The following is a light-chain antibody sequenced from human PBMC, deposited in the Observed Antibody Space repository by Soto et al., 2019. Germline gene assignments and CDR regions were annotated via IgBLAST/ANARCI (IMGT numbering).Light chain of an antibody. CDR2: GAS. Sequence: EIVLTQSPGTLSLSPGERATLPCRASQNITNHYVAWYQHKPGQAPRLLIYGASSRATGIPVRFSGSGSRTDFTLTISRLEPEDFAVYYCQQHGNSPRTVGQGTKVQIK. J-gene: IGKJ1*01. V-gene: IGKV3-20*01. CDR1: QNITNHY. CDR3: QQHGNSPRT.